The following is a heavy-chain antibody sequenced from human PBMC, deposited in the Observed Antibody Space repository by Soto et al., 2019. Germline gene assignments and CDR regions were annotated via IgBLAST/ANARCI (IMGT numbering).Heavy chain of an antibody. V-gene: IGHV3-30*18. CDR1: GFTFRNYG. CDR3: AKVLPVDAVDL. Sequence: QVQVVESGGGVVQPGSSLRLSCDASGFTFRNYGMHCVRQAPGNGLEGVAVISYDGRNKYYADSVNGRFTISRDNSKNKLYLPMNSLRAEDAAMYYCAKVLPVDAVDLWGLGTMVIVSS. D-gene: IGHD2-2*01. CDR2: ISYDGRNK. J-gene: IGHJ3*01.